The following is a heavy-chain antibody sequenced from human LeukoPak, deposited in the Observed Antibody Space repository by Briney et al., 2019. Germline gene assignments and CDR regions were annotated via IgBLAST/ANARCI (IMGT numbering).Heavy chain of an antibody. CDR3: AREITSGWPGQNIDY. J-gene: IGHJ4*02. V-gene: IGHV1-18*01. Sequence: ASVKASCKASGYTFTSYSISWVRQAPGQGLEWMGWISGYNDNTHYAQNLQGGITMTTDTSTSTTYMELRSLRFDDTAVYYCAREITSGWPGQNIDYWGQGTLVTVSS. D-gene: IGHD6-19*01. CDR1: GYTFTSYS. CDR2: ISGYNDNT.